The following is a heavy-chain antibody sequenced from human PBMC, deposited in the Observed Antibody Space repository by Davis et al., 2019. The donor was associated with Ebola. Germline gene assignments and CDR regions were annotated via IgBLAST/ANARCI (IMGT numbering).Heavy chain of an antibody. CDR2: FYKGGNT. J-gene: IGHJ6*04. Sequence: PGGSLRLSCAASGFIVSENYMSWVRQAPGKGLEWVSVFYKGGNTYYADSVRGRFTISRDNAKNSLYLQMNSLRAEDTALYYCAKDLDFRFGELDYYYGMDVWGKGTTVTVSS. CDR3: AKDLDFRFGELDYYYGMDV. V-gene: IGHV3-53*05. D-gene: IGHD3-10*01. CDR1: GFIVSENY.